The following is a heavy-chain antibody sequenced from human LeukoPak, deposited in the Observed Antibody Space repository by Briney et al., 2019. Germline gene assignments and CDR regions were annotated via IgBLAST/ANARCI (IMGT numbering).Heavy chain of an antibody. CDR2: IYYSGST. J-gene: IGHJ4*02. Sequence: PSETLSLTCTVSGSSISSVGYYWNWIRQHPGKGLEWIGYIYYSGSTYYNPSLKSRVTISVDTSKNQFSLKLSSVTAADTAVYYCAADTFAEVGWGQGTLVTVSS. CDR1: GSSISSVGYY. CDR3: AADTFAEVG. V-gene: IGHV4-31*03. D-gene: IGHD1-26*01.